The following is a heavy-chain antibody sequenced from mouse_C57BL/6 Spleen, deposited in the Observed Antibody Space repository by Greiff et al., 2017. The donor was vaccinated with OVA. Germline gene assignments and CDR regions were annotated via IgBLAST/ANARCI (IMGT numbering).Heavy chain of an antibody. D-gene: IGHD2-3*01. CDR3: ARSDGYYKFAY. CDR1: GYTFTDYY. CDR2: IYPGSGNT. V-gene: IGHV1-76*01. Sequence: VQLQQSGAELVRPGASVKLSCKASGYTFTDYYINWVKQRPGQGLEWIARIYPGSGNTYYNEKFKGKATLTAEKSSSTAYMQLSSLTSEDSAVYFCARSDGYYKFAYWGQGPLVTVSA. J-gene: IGHJ3*01.